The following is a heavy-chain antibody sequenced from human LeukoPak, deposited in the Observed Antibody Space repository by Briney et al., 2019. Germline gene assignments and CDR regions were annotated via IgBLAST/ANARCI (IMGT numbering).Heavy chain of an antibody. CDR3: ARGYCSSTSCYAGGLSGFDY. CDR1: GGSFSGYY. Sequence: SETLSLTCAVYGGSFSGYYWSWIRQPPGKGLEWIGEINHSGSTNYNPSLKSRVTISVDTSKNQFSLKLSSVTAADTAVYYCARGYCSSTSCYAGGLSGFDYWSQGTLVTVSS. V-gene: IGHV4-34*01. J-gene: IGHJ4*02. CDR2: INHSGST. D-gene: IGHD2-2*01.